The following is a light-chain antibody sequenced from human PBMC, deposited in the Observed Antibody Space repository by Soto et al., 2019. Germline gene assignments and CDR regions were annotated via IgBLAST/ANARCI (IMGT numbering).Light chain of an antibody. CDR3: QQRSNWLT. V-gene: IGKV3-11*02. CDR1: QSISNY. J-gene: IGKJ4*01. CDR2: DAS. Sequence: EIVLTQSPATLSLSPGERATLSCRASQSISNYLAWYQQKPGQAPRLLIYDASNRATGISARFSGSGSGRDIILTITSLEPEDSAVYYFQQRSNWLTFGGGTKVEIK.